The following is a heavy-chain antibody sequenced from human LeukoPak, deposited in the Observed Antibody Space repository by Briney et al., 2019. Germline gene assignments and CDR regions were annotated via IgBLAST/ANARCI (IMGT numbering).Heavy chain of an antibody. CDR2: ISGSGGST. Sequence: PGGSLRLSCAASGFTFSSYAMSWVRQAPGKGLEWVSAISGSGGSTYYADSVKGRFTISRDNSKNTLFLQMNSLRAEDTAVYYCAKSSTGYYTGFDFWGQGTLVTVSS. J-gene: IGHJ4*02. D-gene: IGHD3/OR15-3a*01. V-gene: IGHV3-23*01. CDR3: AKSSTGYYTGFDF. CDR1: GFTFSSYA.